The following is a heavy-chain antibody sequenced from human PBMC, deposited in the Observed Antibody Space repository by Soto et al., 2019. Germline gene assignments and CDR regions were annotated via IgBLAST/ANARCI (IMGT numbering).Heavy chain of an antibody. CDR3: TRIAVPGEGSDYFPY. V-gene: IGHV1-8*01. CDR1: GYTFTSED. J-gene: IGHJ4*02. Sequence: GASVKVSGKASGYTFTSEDINWVRQAAGQGLEWMGWMNPNSGNTGYAQKFQGRVTMTRNTSISTAYMELSSLRSEDTAVYYCTRIAVPGEGSDYFPYWGQGTLVTVSS. D-gene: IGHD6-19*01. CDR2: MNPNSGNT.